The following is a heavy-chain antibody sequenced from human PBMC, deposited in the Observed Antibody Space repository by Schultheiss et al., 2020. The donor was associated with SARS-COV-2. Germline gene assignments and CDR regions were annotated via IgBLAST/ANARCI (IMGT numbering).Heavy chain of an antibody. CDR3: ASIEYSSFHYGMDV. V-gene: IGHV4-31*03. Sequence: SQTLSLTCTVSGGSISSGGYYWSWIRQPPGKGLEWIGYIYYSGSTYYNPSLKSRVTISVDTSKNQFSLKLSSVTAADTAVYYCASIEYSSFHYGMDVWGQGTTVTVSS. J-gene: IGHJ6*02. CDR2: IYYSGST. CDR1: GGSISSGGYY. D-gene: IGHD6-6*01.